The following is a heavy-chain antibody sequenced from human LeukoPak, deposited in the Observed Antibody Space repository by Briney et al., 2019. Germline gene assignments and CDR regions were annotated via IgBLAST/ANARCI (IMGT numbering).Heavy chain of an antibody. CDR2: ISYDGSNK. Sequence: GGSLRLSCAAPGFNFSSFSMHWVRPAPGKGLEWVAVISYDGSNKYYADSVKGRFTISRDNAKNSLYLQMNSLRAEDTAVYYCAELGITMIGGVWGKGTTVTISS. V-gene: IGHV3-30*04. D-gene: IGHD3-10*02. CDR1: GFNFSSFS. CDR3: AELGITMIGGV. J-gene: IGHJ6*04.